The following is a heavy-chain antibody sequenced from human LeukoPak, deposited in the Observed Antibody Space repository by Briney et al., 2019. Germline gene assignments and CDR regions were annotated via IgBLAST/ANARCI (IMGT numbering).Heavy chain of an antibody. J-gene: IGHJ6*03. CDR2: ISRSGSPI. Sequence: GGSLRLSCAASGFTFSSYEMNWVRQAPGRGLEWVSYISRSGSPIYYADSVKGRFTISRDNAKNSLYLQINSLRAGDTAVYYCARSTTIQVWPHMDVWGKGTTVTVSS. D-gene: IGHD5-18*01. CDR1: GFTFSSYE. CDR3: ARSTTIQVWPHMDV. V-gene: IGHV3-48*03.